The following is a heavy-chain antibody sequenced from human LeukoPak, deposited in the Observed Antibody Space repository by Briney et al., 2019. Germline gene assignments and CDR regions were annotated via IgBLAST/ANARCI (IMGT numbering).Heavy chain of an antibody. CDR1: GGSISSGSYY. J-gene: IGHJ6*03. V-gene: IGHV4-61*02. CDR3: ARVGRIAAALAHYYYYYMDV. D-gene: IGHD6-13*01. CDR2: IYTSGST. Sequence: SETLSLTCTVSGGSISSGSYYWSWIRQPAGKGLEWIGRIYTSGSTNYNPSLKSRVTISVDTSKNQFSLKLSSVTAADTAVYYCARVGRIAAALAHYYYYYMDVWGKGTTVTVSS.